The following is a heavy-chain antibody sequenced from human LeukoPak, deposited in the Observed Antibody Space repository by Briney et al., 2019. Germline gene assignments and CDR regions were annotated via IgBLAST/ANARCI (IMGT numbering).Heavy chain of an antibody. D-gene: IGHD5-18*01. J-gene: IGHJ4*02. CDR1: GGSFSGYY. V-gene: IGHV4-34*01. CDR3: ARKLRGYSYGMPHWGFDY. Sequence: SETLSLTCAVYGGSFSGYYWSWIRQPPGKGLEWIGEINHSGSTNYNPSLKSRITISVDTSKNQFSLKLSSVTAADTAVYYCARKLRGYSYGMPHWGFDYWGQGTLVTVSS. CDR2: INHSGST.